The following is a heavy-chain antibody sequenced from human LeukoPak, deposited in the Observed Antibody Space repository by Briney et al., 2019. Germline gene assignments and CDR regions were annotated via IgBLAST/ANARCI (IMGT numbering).Heavy chain of an antibody. CDR2: IREDGTEK. D-gene: IGHD7-27*01. CDR1: GFTFSGAW. CDR3: ARHVGISC. V-gene: IGHV3-7*01. J-gene: IGHJ4*02. Sequence: GGSLRLSCTASGFTFSGAWMTWVRQAPGKGLEWVANIREDGTEKNYVDSVKGRFTISRDNAKNSLVLQMSNLRDDDTAIYYCARHVGISCWGQGTLVTVSS.